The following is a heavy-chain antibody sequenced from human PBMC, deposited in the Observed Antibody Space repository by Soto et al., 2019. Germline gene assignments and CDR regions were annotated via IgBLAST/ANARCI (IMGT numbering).Heavy chain of an antibody. CDR2: IYYSGST. Sequence: QVQLQESGPGLVKPSQTLSLTCTVSGGSISSGGYYWSWIRQHPGKGLEWIGYIYYSGSTYYNPSLRSQVTISVDTPKNQFSLRLSSVTAADTAVYYCARGSYYDSSGYYDYWGQGTLVTVSS. CDR1: GGSISSGGYY. J-gene: IGHJ4*02. CDR3: ARGSYYDSSGYYDY. V-gene: IGHV4-31*01. D-gene: IGHD3-22*01.